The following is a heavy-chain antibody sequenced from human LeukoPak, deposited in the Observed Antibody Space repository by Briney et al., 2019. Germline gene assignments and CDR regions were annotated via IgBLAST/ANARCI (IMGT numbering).Heavy chain of an antibody. Sequence: SETLSLTCTVSGGSISSYYWSWIRQPAGKGLERIGRIYTSGSTNYNPSLKSRVTMSVDTSKNQFSLKLSSVTAADTAVYYCARQSSSWYGPGVAFDIWGQGTMVTVSS. CDR2: IYTSGST. D-gene: IGHD6-13*01. J-gene: IGHJ3*02. CDR1: GGSISSYY. V-gene: IGHV4-4*07. CDR3: ARQSSSWYGPGVAFDI.